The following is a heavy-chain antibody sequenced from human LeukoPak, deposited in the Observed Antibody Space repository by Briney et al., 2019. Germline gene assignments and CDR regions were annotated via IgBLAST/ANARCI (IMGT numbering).Heavy chain of an antibody. CDR3: ARITMVRGVIITSPYFDY. D-gene: IGHD3-10*01. J-gene: IGHJ4*02. CDR2: ISAYNGNT. V-gene: IGHV1-18*01. Sequence: ASVKVSCKASGYTFTSYGISWVRQAPGQGLEWMGWISAYNGNTNYAQKLQGGVTMTTDTSTSTAYMELRSLRSNDTAVYYCARITMVRGVIITSPYFDYWGQGTLVTVSS. CDR1: GYTFTSYG.